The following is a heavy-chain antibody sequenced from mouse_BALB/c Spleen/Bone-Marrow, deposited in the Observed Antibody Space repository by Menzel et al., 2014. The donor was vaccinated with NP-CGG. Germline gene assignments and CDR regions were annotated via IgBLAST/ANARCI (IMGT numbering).Heavy chain of an antibody. CDR3: ARNGNFVAMDS. V-gene: IGHV2-6-1*01. D-gene: IGHD2-1*01. CDR1: GFSLTRYG. Sequence: VKLVESGPGLVAPSQSLSITCTISGFSLTRYGVHWVRQPPGKGLEWLVVIWSDGSTTYNSALKSRLSITKDNSKSQVFLKMNSHQTDDTAMYYCARNGNFVAMDSWGQGTSVTVSS. J-gene: IGHJ4*01. CDR2: IWSDGST.